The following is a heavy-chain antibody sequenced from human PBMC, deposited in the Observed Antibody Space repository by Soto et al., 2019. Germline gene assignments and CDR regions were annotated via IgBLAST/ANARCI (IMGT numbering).Heavy chain of an antibody. Sequence: PGGSLRLSCTVSGFAFSNYGINLFRHAPGQGLEWVSSISKSDYTYYSDSVKGRFTISRDNAKNSVSLQMNTLRVEDTAVYYCAREDSIIIPAVSDFWGQGTLVTVSS. CDR1: GFAFSNYG. CDR3: AREDSIIIPAVSDF. CDR2: ISKSDYT. V-gene: IGHV3-21*01. J-gene: IGHJ4*02. D-gene: IGHD2-2*01.